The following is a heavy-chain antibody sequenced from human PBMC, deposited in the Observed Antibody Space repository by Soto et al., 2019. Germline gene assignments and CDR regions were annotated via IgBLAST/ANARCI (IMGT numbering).Heavy chain of an antibody. J-gene: IGHJ4*02. CDR3: ARDFATLKKDQ. Sequence: VNVSCKTSGYTFTNYYIHWVRQAPGQGLEWLGWINPYNGDTVYGQKFQGRVTLTRDTSTTTAYMEMSSLTSADTAIYFCARDFATLKKDQWGQVTLVTVSS. D-gene: IGHD2-2*01. V-gene: IGHV1-2*02. CDR2: INPYNGDT. CDR1: GYTFTNYY.